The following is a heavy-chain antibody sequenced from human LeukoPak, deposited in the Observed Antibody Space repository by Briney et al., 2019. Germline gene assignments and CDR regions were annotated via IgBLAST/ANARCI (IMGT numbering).Heavy chain of an antibody. J-gene: IGHJ3*02. CDR3: ARGLGGSYPSDAFDI. Sequence: PGGSLRLSCAASGFTFSSYSMNWVRQAPGKGLEWVSSISSSSSYIYYADSVKGRFTISRDNAKNSLYLQMNSLRAEDTAVYYCARGLGGSYPSDAFDIWGQGTMVTVSS. V-gene: IGHV3-21*01. D-gene: IGHD1-26*01. CDR2: ISSSSSYI. CDR1: GFTFSSYS.